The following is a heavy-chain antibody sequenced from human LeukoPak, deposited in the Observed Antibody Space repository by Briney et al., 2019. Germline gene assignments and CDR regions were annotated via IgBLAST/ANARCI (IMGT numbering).Heavy chain of an antibody. CDR2: IRSDGSNK. Sequence: GGSLRLSCAASGFTFSTYGIHWVRQAPGKGLEWVAFIRSDGSNKYYPDSVKGRFTISRDNSKNTVHLQMNSLRAEDTAMYYCAKEGFDPWGQGTLVTVSS. V-gene: IGHV3-30*02. J-gene: IGHJ5*02. CDR1: GFTFSTYG. CDR3: AKEGFDP.